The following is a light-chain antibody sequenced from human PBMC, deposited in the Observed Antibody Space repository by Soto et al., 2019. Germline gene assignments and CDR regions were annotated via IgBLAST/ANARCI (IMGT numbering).Light chain of an antibody. Sequence: IVMTQSPSPLSVSAGERASLSCRASQSISSSLVWYQQKPGQAPRLLIYGASSRATGIPDRFSGSASGTDFTLTISRLEPEDFAVYYCQQYGSSWTFGQGTKVDIK. CDR1: QSISSS. V-gene: IGKV3-20*01. CDR3: QQYGSSWT. J-gene: IGKJ1*01. CDR2: GAS.